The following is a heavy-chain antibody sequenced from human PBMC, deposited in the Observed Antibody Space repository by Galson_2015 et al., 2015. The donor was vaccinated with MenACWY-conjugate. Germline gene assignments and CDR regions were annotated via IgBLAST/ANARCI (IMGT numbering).Heavy chain of an antibody. Sequence: SLRLSCAASGFTFTGYAMPWVRQAPGQGLEWVSVISGSGGTIYYAESVKGWVTMTRDKSKNTLFMEMNRLRAEDTAVYYCAKEVGVAGRGGGFDSWGQGTLVTVSS. CDR2: ISGSGGTI. V-gene: IGHV3-23*01. J-gene: IGHJ4*02. D-gene: IGHD6-19*01. CDR3: AKEVGVAGRGGGFDS. CDR1: GFTFTGYA.